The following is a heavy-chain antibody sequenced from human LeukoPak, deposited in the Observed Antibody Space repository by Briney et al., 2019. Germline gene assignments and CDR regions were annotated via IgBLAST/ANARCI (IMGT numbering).Heavy chain of an antibody. D-gene: IGHD1-26*01. J-gene: IGHJ6*02. V-gene: IGHV3-30*18. CDR3: AKGRLLGAPGGMDV. CDR1: GLTFSSFG. Sequence: GGSLRLSCAASGLTFSSFGMHWVRQAPGKGLEWVAVTSFDGGNKHYADSVKGRFTISRDNSKNTLYLQMNTLRVEDTAVYYCAKGRLLGAPGGMDVWGQGTTVTVSS. CDR2: TSFDGGNK.